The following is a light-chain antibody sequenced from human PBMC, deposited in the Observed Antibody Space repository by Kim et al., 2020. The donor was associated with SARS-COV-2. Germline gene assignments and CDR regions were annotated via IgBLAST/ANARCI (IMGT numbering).Light chain of an antibody. J-gene: IGKJ4*01. V-gene: IGKV3-15*01. CDR2: GAS. CDR3: QQYNNWPPLT. Sequence: EIVMTQSPATLSVSPGERTTLSCRASQSVSSNLAWYQQTPGQAPRLLIYGASTRATGIPARFSGSGSRTEFTLTISSLQSEDFAVYYCQQYNNWPPLTFGGGTKVDIK. CDR1: QSVSSN.